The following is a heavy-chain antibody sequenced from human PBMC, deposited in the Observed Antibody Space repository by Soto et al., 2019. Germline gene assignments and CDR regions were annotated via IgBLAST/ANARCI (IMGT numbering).Heavy chain of an antibody. CDR2: INHLGSI. Sequence: SETLSLTCVVSGGYLSDYFWSWIRQPPGMALEWIGEINHLGSINYNPSLKSRVTISVDTSKNQFSLRLSSVTAADTAVYYFARLHRYGDYPYDYYYMDVWGKGTTVTVSS. V-gene: IGHV4-34*01. CDR3: ARLHRYGDYPYDYYYMDV. CDR1: GGYLSDYF. D-gene: IGHD4-17*01. J-gene: IGHJ6*03.